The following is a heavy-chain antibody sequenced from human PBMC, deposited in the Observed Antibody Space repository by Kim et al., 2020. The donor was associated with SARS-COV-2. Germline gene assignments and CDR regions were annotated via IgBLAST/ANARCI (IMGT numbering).Heavy chain of an antibody. V-gene: IGHV3-30*04. J-gene: IGHJ4*02. CDR2: ISYDGSNK. Sequence: GGSLRLSCAASGFTFSSYAMHWVRQAPGKGLEWVAVISYDGSNKYYADSVKGRFTISRDNSKNTLYLQMNSLRAEDTAVYYCARGLGYYDSSGYQPFDYWGQGTLVTVSS. CDR1: GFTFSSYA. D-gene: IGHD3-22*01. CDR3: ARGLGYYDSSGYQPFDY.